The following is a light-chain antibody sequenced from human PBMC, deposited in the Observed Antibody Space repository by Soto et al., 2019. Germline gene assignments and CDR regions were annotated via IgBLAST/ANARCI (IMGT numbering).Light chain of an antibody. V-gene: IGKV3-15*01. CDR3: QQYNNWPRT. CDR1: HSISSN. Sequence: EIVLTQSPGTLSVSPGEIATLSFRASHSISSNLVWYQQKPGQAPRLLIYGASTRATGIPARFSGSESGTEFTLTISSLQSEDFAVYYCQQYNNWPRTFGQGTKVDIK. CDR2: GAS. J-gene: IGKJ1*01.